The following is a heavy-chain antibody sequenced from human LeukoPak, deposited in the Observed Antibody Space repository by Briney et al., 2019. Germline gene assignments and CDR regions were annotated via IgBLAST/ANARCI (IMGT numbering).Heavy chain of an antibody. J-gene: IGHJ4*02. Sequence: SQTLSLTCTVSGGSISSGSYYWSWIRRPAGKGLEWIRRIYTSGTTNYNPSLKSRVTISVDTSKNQFSLKLSSVTAADTAVYYCASGRFLESGLTDYWGQGTLVTVSS. V-gene: IGHV4-61*02. CDR3: ASGRFLESGLTDY. CDR1: GGSISSGSYY. D-gene: IGHD3-3*01. CDR2: IYTSGTT.